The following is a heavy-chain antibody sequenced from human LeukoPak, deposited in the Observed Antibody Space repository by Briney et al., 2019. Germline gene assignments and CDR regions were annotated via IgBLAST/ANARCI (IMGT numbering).Heavy chain of an antibody. CDR3: ARDFDGSGWYYFDY. D-gene: IGHD6-19*01. V-gene: IGHV4-59*01. Sequence: SETLSLTCTVSGGSISSYYWSWIRQPPGKGLEWIGYIYYSGSTNYNPSLKSRVTISVDTSKNQFSLELSSVTAADTAVYYCARDFDGSGWYYFDYWGQGTLVTVSS. J-gene: IGHJ4*02. CDR1: GGSISSYY. CDR2: IYYSGST.